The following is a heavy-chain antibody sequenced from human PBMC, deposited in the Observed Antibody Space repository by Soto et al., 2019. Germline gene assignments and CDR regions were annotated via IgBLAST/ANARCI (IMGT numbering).Heavy chain of an antibody. CDR1: GYTFTSYY. CDR2: INPSGGST. D-gene: IGHD2-2*01. V-gene: IGHV1-46*01. Sequence: QVQLVQSGAEVKKPGASVKVSCKASGYTFTSYYMHWVRQAPGQGLEWMGIINPSGGSTSYAQKFQGRVTMTRDTSTSTVYMELSSLRSEDTAVYYCARGGVGVPAAIGTNDYWGQGTLVTVSS. J-gene: IGHJ4*02. CDR3: ARGGVGVPAAIGTNDY.